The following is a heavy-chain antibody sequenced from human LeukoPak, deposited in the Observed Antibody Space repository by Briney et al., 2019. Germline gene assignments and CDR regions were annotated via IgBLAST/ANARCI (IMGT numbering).Heavy chain of an antibody. CDR3: ARDGSSGWYP. Sequence: GGSLRLSCAASGFTFSSYWMHWVRHAPGKGLVWVSRINSDGSSTIYADSVKGRFTISRDNAKNSLYLQMNSLRAEDTAVYYCARDGSSGWYPWGQGTLVTVYS. CDR2: INSDGSST. J-gene: IGHJ5*02. CDR1: GFTFSSYW. V-gene: IGHV3-74*01. D-gene: IGHD6-19*01.